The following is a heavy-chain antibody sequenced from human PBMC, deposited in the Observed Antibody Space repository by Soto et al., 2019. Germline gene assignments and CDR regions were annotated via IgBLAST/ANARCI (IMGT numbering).Heavy chain of an antibody. D-gene: IGHD4-17*01. CDR1: GYSFTNYW. CDR2: IYPDDSDT. J-gene: IGHJ6*02. CDR3: ARRTETDYYGMDV. V-gene: IGHV5-51*01. Sequence: SGYSFTNYWIGWVRQMPGKGLEWMGIIYPDDSDTRYSPSFQGQVTISADKSISTAYLQWSSLKASDTAMYYCARRTETDYYGMDVWGQGTTVTVSS.